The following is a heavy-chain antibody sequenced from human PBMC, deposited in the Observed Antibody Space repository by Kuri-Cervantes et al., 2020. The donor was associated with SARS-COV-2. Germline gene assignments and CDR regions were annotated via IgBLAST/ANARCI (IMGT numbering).Heavy chain of an antibody. Sequence: ASVKVSCKASGYTFTGYYMHWVRQAPGQGLEWMGWINPNSDGTNYAQKFQGRVTMTRDTSISTAYMELSRLRSDDTAVYYCARDPREYYYDSSGTIRTEESYFDYWGQGTLVTVSS. V-gene: IGHV1-2*02. D-gene: IGHD3-22*01. J-gene: IGHJ4*02. CDR1: GYTFTGYY. CDR2: INPNSDGT. CDR3: ARDPREYYYDSSGTIRTEESYFDY.